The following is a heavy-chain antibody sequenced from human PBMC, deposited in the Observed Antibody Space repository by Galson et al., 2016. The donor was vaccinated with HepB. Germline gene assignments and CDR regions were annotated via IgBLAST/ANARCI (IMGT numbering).Heavy chain of an antibody. J-gene: IGHJ6*04. Sequence: SLRLSCAASSGFTFDDYALHWVRQAPGKGLEWVSGISSNSDSIGYADPVKGRFTISRDNRKNSLYLQMNSLRIEDTALYYCAKGRAIGYYHYGMDVWGKGTMVTVSS. V-gene: IGHV3-9*01. CDR2: ISSNSDSI. CDR1: GFTFDDYA. CDR3: AKGRAIGYYHYGMDV.